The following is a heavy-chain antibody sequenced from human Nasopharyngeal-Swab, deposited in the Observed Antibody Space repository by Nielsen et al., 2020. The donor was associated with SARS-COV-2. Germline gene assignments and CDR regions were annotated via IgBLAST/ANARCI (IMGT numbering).Heavy chain of an antibody. D-gene: IGHD4-17*01. Sequence: WIRQPPGKGLEWIGSIYYSGSTYYNPSLKSRVTISVDTSKSQFSLKLSSVTAADTAVYYCARHLSHDYGDPETYYYFDYWGQGTLVTVSS. CDR3: ARHLSHDYGDPETYYYFDY. CDR2: IYYSGST. J-gene: IGHJ4*02. V-gene: IGHV4-39*01.